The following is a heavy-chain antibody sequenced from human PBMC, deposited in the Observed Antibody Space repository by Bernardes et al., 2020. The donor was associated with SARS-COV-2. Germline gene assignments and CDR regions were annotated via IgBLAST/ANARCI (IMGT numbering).Heavy chain of an antibody. V-gene: IGHV3-74*01. CDR2: FSSDGTVT. J-gene: IGHJ4*02. CDR3: ARAGWYRFDY. Sequence: VSRKLSCVASGFTLSNYWMHWVRQAPGKGLVWVSRFSSDGTVTNYADSVKGRFTISRDNAKNTLYLQMNSLRDEDTAIYYCARAGWYRFDYWGQGTLVTVSS. CDR1: GFTLSNYW. D-gene: IGHD6-19*01.